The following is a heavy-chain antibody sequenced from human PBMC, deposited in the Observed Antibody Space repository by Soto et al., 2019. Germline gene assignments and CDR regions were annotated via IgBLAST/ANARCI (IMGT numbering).Heavy chain of an antibody. CDR2: IWYDGSNK. J-gene: IGHJ6*02. CDR1: GFTFSSYG. Sequence: GESLRLSCAASGFTFSSYGMHWVRQAPGKGLEWVAVIWYDGSNKYYADSVKGRFTISRDNSKNTLYLQMNSLRDEDTAVYYCARVRRKDASDYYVMDVWGQGTTVTVSS. D-gene: IGHD3-16*01. CDR3: ARVRRKDASDYYVMDV. V-gene: IGHV3-33*01.